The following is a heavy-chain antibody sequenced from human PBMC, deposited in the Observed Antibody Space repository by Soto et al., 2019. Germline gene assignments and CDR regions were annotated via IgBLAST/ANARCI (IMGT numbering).Heavy chain of an antibody. D-gene: IGHD6-6*01. J-gene: IGHJ6*02. V-gene: IGHV4-34*01. CDR2: INHSGST. CDR3: ARARGIAARPAYYYGMDV. CDR1: GGSFSGYY. Sequence: SETLSLTCAVYGGSFSGYYWSWIRKPPGKGLEWIGEINHSGSTNYNPSLKSRVTISVDTSKNQFSLKLSSVTAADTAVYYCARARGIAARPAYYYGMDVWGQGNTVT.